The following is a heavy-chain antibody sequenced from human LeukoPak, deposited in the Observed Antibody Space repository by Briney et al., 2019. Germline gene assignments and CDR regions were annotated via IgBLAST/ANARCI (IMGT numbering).Heavy chain of an antibody. J-gene: IGHJ4*02. V-gene: IGHV3-30*18. D-gene: IGHD1-26*01. CDR3: AKGGKWDVTPFDY. Sequence: GGSLRLSCTASKFTFSHYGMQWVRQAPGKGLEWVAVISSDGSIKVYADSVKGRFTISRDNSKNTLYLQVNSLRAEDTAVYYCAKGGKWDVTPFDYWGQGTLVTVSS. CDR1: KFTFSHYG. CDR2: ISSDGSIK.